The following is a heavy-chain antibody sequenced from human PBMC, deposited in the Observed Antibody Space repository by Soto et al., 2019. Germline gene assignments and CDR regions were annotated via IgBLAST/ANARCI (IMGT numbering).Heavy chain of an antibody. CDR2: IDPSDSYT. D-gene: IGHD4-17*01. J-gene: IGHJ3*02. CDR3: ARPDYGDEVGAFDI. CDR1: GYXFTSYL. V-gene: IGHV5-10-1*01. Sequence: EXLKISCKGSGYXFTSYLISWVRHMPGNGLEWMGMIDPSDSYTKYSPSFQGHVTISADKSISTAYLQWSSMKAPDTAMYYCARPDYGDEVGAFDIWGQGTMGTVSS.